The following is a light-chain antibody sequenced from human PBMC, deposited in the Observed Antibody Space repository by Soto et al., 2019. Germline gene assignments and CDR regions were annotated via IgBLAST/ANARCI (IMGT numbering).Light chain of an antibody. V-gene: IGLV4-69*02. Sequence: QLVLTQSPSASASLGASVKLTCTLDSGHSGYAIAWHQQKPEKGPRYLMRINNGGSHSRGVGIPDRFSGSSSGTERYLTISSLQSEDEADYYCQTWDTGIWVFGGGTKVTVL. CDR3: QTWDTGIWV. CDR2: INNGGSH. CDR1: SGHSGYA. J-gene: IGLJ3*02.